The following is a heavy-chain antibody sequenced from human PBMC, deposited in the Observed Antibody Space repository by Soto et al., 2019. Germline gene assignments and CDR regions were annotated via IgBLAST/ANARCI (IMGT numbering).Heavy chain of an antibody. Sequence: QVQLLQSGAEVKKPGSSVKVSCKASGGTLSNYAISWVRQAPGQGLEWMGGIIPILGSANYAQKFQDRVTITADESTRTTYMELSSLRSEDAAVYFCASRERVDAVDVWGQGTMVTVSS. CDR3: ASRERVDAVDV. CDR2: IIPILGSA. CDR1: GGTLSNYA. D-gene: IGHD1-26*01. J-gene: IGHJ3*01. V-gene: IGHV1-69*01.